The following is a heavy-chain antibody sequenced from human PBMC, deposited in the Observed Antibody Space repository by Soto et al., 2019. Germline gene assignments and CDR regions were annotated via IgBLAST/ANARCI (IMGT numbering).Heavy chain of an antibody. CDR1: GYSFTSYW. CDR2: IYPGDSDT. CDR3: ARHRPKDAFDI. D-gene: IGHD6-6*01. J-gene: IGHJ3*02. V-gene: IGHV5-51*01. Sequence: GESLKISCKGSGYSFTSYWTGWVRQMPGKGLEWMGIIYPGDSDTRYSPSFQGQVTISADRSISTAYLQWSSLKASDTAMYYCARHRPKDAFDIWGQGTMVTVSS.